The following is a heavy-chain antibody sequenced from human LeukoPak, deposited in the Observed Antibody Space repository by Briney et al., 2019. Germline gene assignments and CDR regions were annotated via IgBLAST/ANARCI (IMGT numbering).Heavy chain of an antibody. CDR1: GFTFSNYG. Sequence: GGSLRLSCAASGFTFSNYGMHWVRQAPGKGLEWVAVISYDGSNRYYADSVKGRFTIPRDNSKNTLYLQMNSLRAEDTAVYYCARAIQGYCSSTSCRGYYMDVWGKGTTVTISS. CDR2: ISYDGSNR. V-gene: IGHV3-30*03. J-gene: IGHJ6*03. D-gene: IGHD2-2*01. CDR3: ARAIQGYCSSTSCRGYYMDV.